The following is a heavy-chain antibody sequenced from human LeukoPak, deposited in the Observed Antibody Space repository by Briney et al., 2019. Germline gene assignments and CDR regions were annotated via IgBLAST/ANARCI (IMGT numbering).Heavy chain of an antibody. V-gene: IGHV3-33*01. Sequence: GGSLRLSCAASGFTFSNYAIHWVRQAPGKRLEWVALIWYDGSEKFYADSVKGRFTISRDNSKNTLYLQMNSLRAADTAVYYCARGRSSGWPYYFDYWGQGTLVTVSS. D-gene: IGHD6-19*01. J-gene: IGHJ4*02. CDR3: ARGRSSGWPYYFDY. CDR1: GFTFSNYA. CDR2: IWYDGSEK.